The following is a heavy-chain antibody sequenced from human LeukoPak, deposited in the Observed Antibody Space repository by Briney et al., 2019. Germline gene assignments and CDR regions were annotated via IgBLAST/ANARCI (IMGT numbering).Heavy chain of an antibody. CDR3: ARPGYCSSSSCLRPFDY. CDR2: ISSDGSST. V-gene: IGHV3-64*01. CDR1: GFTFRTYS. J-gene: IGHJ4*02. D-gene: IGHD2-2*01. Sequence: GGSLGLSCAASGFTFRTYSMYWVRQAPGKGLEYVSAISSDGSSTYYANSVKGRFTISRDNSKNTLYLQMGSLRVEDMALYYCARPGYCSSSSCLRPFDYWGQGTLVTVSS.